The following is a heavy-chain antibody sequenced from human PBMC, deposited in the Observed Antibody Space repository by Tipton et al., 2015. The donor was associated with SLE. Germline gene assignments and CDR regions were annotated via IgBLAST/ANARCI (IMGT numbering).Heavy chain of an antibody. Sequence: LRLSCTVSGGSISSYYWSWIRQPPGKGLEWIGYIYYSGSTNYNPSLKSRVTISVDTSKNQFSLKLSSVAAADTAVYHCAREMLGRNDAFDIWGQGTMVTVSS. CDR1: GGSISSYY. V-gene: IGHV4-59*12. CDR2: IYYSGST. CDR3: AREMLGRNDAFDI. D-gene: IGHD1-26*01. J-gene: IGHJ3*02.